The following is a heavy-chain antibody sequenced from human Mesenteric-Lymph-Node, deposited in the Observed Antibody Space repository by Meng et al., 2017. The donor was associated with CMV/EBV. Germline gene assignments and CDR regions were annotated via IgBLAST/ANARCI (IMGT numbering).Heavy chain of an antibody. CDR1: GYTFTSYD. CDR3: ATNYCSTTSCFYDY. Sequence: PSVKVSCKASGYTFTSYDINWVRQATGQGLEWMGWMSPISDDAGYAQKFQGRVTITRNTSISTAYMELSSLRSEDTAVYYCATNYCSTTSCFYDYWGQGTLVTVSS. D-gene: IGHD2-2*01. V-gene: IGHV1-8*03. J-gene: IGHJ4*02. CDR2: MSPISDDA.